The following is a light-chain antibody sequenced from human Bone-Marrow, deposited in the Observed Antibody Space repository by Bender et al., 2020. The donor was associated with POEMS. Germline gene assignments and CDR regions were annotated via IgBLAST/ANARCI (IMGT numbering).Light chain of an antibody. CDR2: EDV. Sequence: SYELTQPPSLSVSPGQTASITCSGDSLGDKYSSWYQQRPGQSPMVVIFEDVKRPSGIPERFSGSNSGNTATLTISGTQDMDEGDYYCQAWDSGTMVFGGGTKLTVL. CDR1: SLGDKY. J-gene: IGLJ2*01. CDR3: QAWDSGTMV. V-gene: IGLV3-1*01.